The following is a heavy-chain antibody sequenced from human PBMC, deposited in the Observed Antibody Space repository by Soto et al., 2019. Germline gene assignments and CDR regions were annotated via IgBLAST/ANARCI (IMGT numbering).Heavy chain of an antibody. Sequence: SETLSLTCTVSGGSISSGDYYWSWIRQPPGKGLEWIGYIYYSGSTYYNPSLKSRFTISRDNSKNTLFLHMSNLRAEDTAMYYCTIVRVADSALDHWGQGTLVTVSS. D-gene: IGHD3-10*02. J-gene: IGHJ4*02. CDR1: GGSISSGDYY. CDR3: TIVRVADSALDH. CDR2: IYYSGST. V-gene: IGHV4-30-4*02.